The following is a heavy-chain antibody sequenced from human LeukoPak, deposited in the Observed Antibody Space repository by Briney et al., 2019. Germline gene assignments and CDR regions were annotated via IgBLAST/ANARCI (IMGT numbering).Heavy chain of an antibody. Sequence: PSETLSLTCPVSGGSITSSSSYWGWIRQPPGKGLEWIGYIYHSGSTYYNPSLKSRVTISVDRSKNQFSLKLSSVTAADTAVYYCARELGYCSSTSCYHLAFDYWGQGTLVTVSS. CDR2: IYHSGST. J-gene: IGHJ4*02. V-gene: IGHV4-39*07. CDR3: ARELGYCSSTSCYHLAFDY. CDR1: GGSITSSSSY. D-gene: IGHD2-2*01.